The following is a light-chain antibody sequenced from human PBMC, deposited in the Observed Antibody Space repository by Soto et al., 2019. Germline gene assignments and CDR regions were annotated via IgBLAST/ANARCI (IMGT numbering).Light chain of an antibody. J-gene: IGKJ1*01. CDR1: QGIRND. CDR3: LQDYNYPRT. CDR2: AAS. V-gene: IGKV1-6*01. Sequence: AIQMTQSPSSLSASVGDRVTITCRASQGIRNDLGWYQQKPGKAPKLLIYAASSLQSGVPSRFSGSGSGTDFTLTISSLPPEDFGTYYCLQDYNYPRTFGQGTKVDIK.